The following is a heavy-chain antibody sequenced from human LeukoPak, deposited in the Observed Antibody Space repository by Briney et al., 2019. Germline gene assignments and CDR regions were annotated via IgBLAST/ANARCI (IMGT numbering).Heavy chain of an antibody. V-gene: IGHV3-21*01. CDR3: ARSGTVTTDLDDY. CDR2: ISSSSSYI. CDR1: GFTFSSYS. D-gene: IGHD4-17*01. Sequence: GSLRLSCAASGFTFSSYSMNWVRQAPGKGLEWVSSISSSSSYIYYADSVKGRFTISRDNAKNSLYLQMNSLRAEDTAVYYCARSGTVTTDLDDYWGQGTLVTVSS. J-gene: IGHJ4*02.